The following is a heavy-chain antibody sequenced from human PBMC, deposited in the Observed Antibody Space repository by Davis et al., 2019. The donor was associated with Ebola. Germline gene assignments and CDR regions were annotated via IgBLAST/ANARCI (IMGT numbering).Heavy chain of an antibody. V-gene: IGHV3-53*01. Sequence: GESLKIFCAASGFSVSTKYMNWVRQAPGKGLQWVSIMYSGGTTYYADSVKGRFTISRDSSKNTVYLQMNNLRAEDTAVYYCARGDFYYGVDVWGQGTTVTVSS. J-gene: IGHJ6*02. CDR1: GFSVSTKY. CDR2: MYSGGTT. CDR3: ARGDFYYGVDV.